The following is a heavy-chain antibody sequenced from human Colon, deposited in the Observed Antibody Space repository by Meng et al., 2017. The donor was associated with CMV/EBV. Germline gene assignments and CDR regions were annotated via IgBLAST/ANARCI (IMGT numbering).Heavy chain of an antibody. J-gene: IGHJ4*02. V-gene: IGHV1-2*02. CDR2: INPKSGGK. CDR3: ARGRIGVTGPSPGPDH. D-gene: IGHD6-19*01. CDR1: GYTFTAYY. Sequence: ASVKVSCKTSGYTFTAYYIHWVRQAPGQGLEWMGWINPKSGGKNFAQKFQGRVAMTTDTSISMAYLEVTSLTFDDTAVYYCARGRIGVTGPSPGPDHWGQGALVTVSS.